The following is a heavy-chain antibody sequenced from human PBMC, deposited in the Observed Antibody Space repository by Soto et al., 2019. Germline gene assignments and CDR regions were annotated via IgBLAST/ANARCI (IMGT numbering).Heavy chain of an antibody. J-gene: IGHJ5*02. D-gene: IGHD3-3*01. Sequence: SETLSLTCAVYGGSFSAYYWSWIRQPPGKGLEWIGEINHSGSTNYNPSLKSRVTISVDTSKNQFSLKLSSVTAADTAVYYCARDRRTISSWFDPWGQGTLVTVSS. CDR3: ARDRRTISSWFDP. CDR1: GGSFSAYY. V-gene: IGHV4-34*01. CDR2: INHSGST.